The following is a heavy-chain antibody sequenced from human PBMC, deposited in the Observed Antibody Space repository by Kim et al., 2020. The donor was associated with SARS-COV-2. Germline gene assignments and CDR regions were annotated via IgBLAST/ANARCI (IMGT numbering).Heavy chain of an antibody. CDR2: IIPIFGTA. Sequence: SVKVSCKASGGTFSSYGISWVRQAPGQGLEWMGGIIPIFGTANYAQKFQGRVTITADESTSTAYMELSSLRYEDTAEYYCARTSWTKGSGRRYYNGMDVWGQGTTVTVSS. J-gene: IGHJ6*02. CDR1: GGTFSSYG. V-gene: IGHV1-69*13. D-gene: IGHD3-10*01. CDR3: ARTSWTKGSGRRYYNGMDV.